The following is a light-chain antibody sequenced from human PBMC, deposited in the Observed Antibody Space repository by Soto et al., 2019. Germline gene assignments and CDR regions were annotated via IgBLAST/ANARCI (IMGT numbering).Light chain of an antibody. Sequence: DIQLTQSPSSLSASVGDRVTITCQASQDISKSLNWYQQRPGKAPKLLIHGASSLEAGVPSRFSGYGSGTYFTFTISSLQPEDIATYYCQHYYNLLYTFGQGTNVDIK. CDR3: QHYYNLLYT. CDR2: GAS. V-gene: IGKV1-33*01. J-gene: IGKJ2*01. CDR1: QDISKS.